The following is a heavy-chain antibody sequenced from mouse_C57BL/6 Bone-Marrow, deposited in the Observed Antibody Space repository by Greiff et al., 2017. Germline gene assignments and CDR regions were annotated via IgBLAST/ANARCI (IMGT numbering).Heavy chain of an antibody. J-gene: IGHJ4*01. D-gene: IGHD1-1*01. CDR1: GYSFTDYN. CDR2: INPTYSTT. V-gene: IGHV1-39*01. Sequence: EVQLQESGPELVKPGASVKISCKASGYSFTDYNMNWVKQSNGKSLEWIGVINPTYSTTSYNQKFKGKATLPVHQSSSTAYMQLHSLTSEDSGVYYCARGGPFDGSTYYARGYWGKGTSVTVSS. CDR3: ARGGPFDGSTYYARGY.